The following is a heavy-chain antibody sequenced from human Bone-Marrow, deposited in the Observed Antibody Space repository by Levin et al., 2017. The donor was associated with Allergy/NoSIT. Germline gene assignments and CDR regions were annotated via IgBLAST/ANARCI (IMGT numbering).Heavy chain of an antibody. V-gene: IGHV4-30-4*01. CDR3: ARESLFESGTYTLGGFDP. CDR1: GGSISSDDYY. J-gene: IGHJ5*02. Sequence: SETLSLTCTVSGGSISSDDYYWSWIRQPPGKGLEWIGYIFNSGSTFYNSSLKSRVDISADGSKNQFFLRLNSVTAADTAVYYCARESLFESGTYTLGGFDPWGQGILVTVSS. D-gene: IGHD3-10*01. CDR2: IFNSGST.